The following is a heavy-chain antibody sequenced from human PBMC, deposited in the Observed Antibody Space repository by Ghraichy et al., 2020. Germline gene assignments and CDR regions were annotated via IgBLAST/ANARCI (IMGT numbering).Heavy chain of an antibody. D-gene: IGHD4-23*01. Sequence: SETLSLTCTVSGDSVNSVSHYWSWIRQPPGKGLEWIGYIYFSGSTNYKPSLKSRVTMLLDTSKNQFSLELSSVTAADTAVYYCASATASLGNDYWGQGTLVTVSS. CDR2: IYFSGST. J-gene: IGHJ4*02. CDR3: ASATASLGNDY. V-gene: IGHV4-61*01. CDR1: GDSVNSVSHY.